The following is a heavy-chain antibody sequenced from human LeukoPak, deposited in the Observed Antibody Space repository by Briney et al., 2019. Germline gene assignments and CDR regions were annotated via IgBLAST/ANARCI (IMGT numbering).Heavy chain of an antibody. Sequence: ASVKVSCKASGYTFTSYYMHWVRQAPGQGLEWMGIINPSGGSTSYAQKFQGRVTMTRDTSTSTVYMELSSLRSEDTAVYYCARAYYDSSGYLDAFDIWGQGTMVTVSS. CDR3: ARAYYDSSGYLDAFDI. J-gene: IGHJ3*02. CDR2: INPSGGST. D-gene: IGHD3-22*01. V-gene: IGHV1-46*01. CDR1: GYTFTSYY.